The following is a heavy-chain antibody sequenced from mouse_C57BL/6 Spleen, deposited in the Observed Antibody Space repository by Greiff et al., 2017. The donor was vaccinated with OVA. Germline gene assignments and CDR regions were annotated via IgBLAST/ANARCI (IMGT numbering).Heavy chain of an antibody. CDR2: IHPNSGST. CDR3: ARSEGNWGWFAY. V-gene: IGHV1-64*01. CDR1: GYTFTSYW. Sequence: VQLQQPGAELVKPGASVKLSCKASGYTFTSYWMHWVKQRPGQGLEWIGMIHPNSGSTNYNEKFKSKATLTVDKSSSTAYMQLSSLTSEDSAVYYCARSEGNWGWFAYWGQGTLVTVSA. J-gene: IGHJ3*01. D-gene: IGHD4-1*01.